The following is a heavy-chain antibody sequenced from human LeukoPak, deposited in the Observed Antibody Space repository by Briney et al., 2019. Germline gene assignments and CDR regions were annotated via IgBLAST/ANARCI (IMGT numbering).Heavy chain of an antibody. CDR3: AKRHYGSGSYRNAFDI. Sequence: KVSETLSLTCAVYGGSFSSYYWGWIRQPPGKGLEWIGSIYYSGSTYYNPSLKSRVTISVDTSKNQFSLKLSSVTAADTAVYYCAKRHYGSGSYRNAFDIWGQGTMVTVSS. CDR2: IYYSGST. V-gene: IGHV4-39*07. J-gene: IGHJ3*02. D-gene: IGHD3-10*01. CDR1: GGSFSSYY.